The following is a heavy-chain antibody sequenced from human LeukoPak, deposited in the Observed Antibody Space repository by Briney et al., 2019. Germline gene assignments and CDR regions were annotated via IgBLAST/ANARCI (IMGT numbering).Heavy chain of an antibody. J-gene: IGHJ4*02. Sequence: GGSLRLSCAASGFTFDDYAMHWVRQAPGKGLEWVSGISWNSGSIGYADSVKGRFTISRDNAKNSLYLQMNSLRVEDTAMYYCARDGGYTYESSGYYCDYWGQGALVTVSS. D-gene: IGHD3-22*01. CDR3: ARDGGYTYESSGYYCDY. V-gene: IGHV3-9*01. CDR2: ISWNSGSI. CDR1: GFTFDDYA.